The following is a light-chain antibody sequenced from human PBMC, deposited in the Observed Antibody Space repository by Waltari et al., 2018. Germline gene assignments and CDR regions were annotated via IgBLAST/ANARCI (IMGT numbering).Light chain of an antibody. V-gene: IGKV1-5*03. J-gene: IGKJ2*01. CDR1: QSISTW. CDR2: RAS. Sequence: DTQKTQSPSTVSGSVGDRVTITFRASQSISTWLAWYQQKPRKDPKLMSHRASSLETGVPSRFSVSGSGTEFTLTISSLQPDDFATYYCQQYNDFSPDTFGQGTKLEIK. CDR3: QQYNDFSPDT.